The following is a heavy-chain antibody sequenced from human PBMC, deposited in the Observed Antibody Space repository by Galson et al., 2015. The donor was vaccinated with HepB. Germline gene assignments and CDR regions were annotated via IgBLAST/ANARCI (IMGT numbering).Heavy chain of an antibody. D-gene: IGHD4-17*01. CDR1: GFTFSNAW. V-gene: IGHV3-23*01. CDR3: AKDQYGDDGIY. J-gene: IGHJ4*02. Sequence: SLRLSCAASGFTFSNAWMSWVRQAPGKGLEWVSAISGSGGRTYYADSVKGRFTISRDNSKNTLYLQMNSLRAEDTAVYYCAKDQYGDDGIYWGQGTLVTVSS. CDR2: ISGSGGRT.